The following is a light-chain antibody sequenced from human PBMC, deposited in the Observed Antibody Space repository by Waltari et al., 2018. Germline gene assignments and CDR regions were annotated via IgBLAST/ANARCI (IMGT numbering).Light chain of an antibody. V-gene: IGKV3-15*01. CDR3: QQYNNWPRT. J-gene: IGKJ1*01. Sequence: EIVMTQSPATLSVSPGESATLSSRASQSVSSNLAWYQQKPGQAPRLLIYGASTRATGIPARFSGSGSGTEFTLTISSLQSEDFAVYYCQQYNNWPRTFGQGTKVEIK. CDR2: GAS. CDR1: QSVSSN.